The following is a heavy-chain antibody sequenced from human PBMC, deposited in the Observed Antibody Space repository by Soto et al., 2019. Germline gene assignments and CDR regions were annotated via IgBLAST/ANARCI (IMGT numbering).Heavy chain of an antibody. CDR2: IDTDGDT. V-gene: IGHV3-13*01. D-gene: IGHD3-10*01. CDR3: ARGLRGSAYYSFYMDV. CDR1: GFTFSSYD. J-gene: IGHJ6*03. Sequence: GGSPRLSCVASGFTFSSYDMHWVRQPTGKGLEWVSAIDTDGDTYYPGSLKGRFTISRQNDKTSLHLQMNGLRVGDTAVYYCARGLRGSAYYSFYMDVWGKGTTVTVSS.